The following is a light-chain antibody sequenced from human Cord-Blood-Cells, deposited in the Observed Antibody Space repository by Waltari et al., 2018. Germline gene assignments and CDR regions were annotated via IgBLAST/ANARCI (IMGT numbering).Light chain of an antibody. V-gene: IGLV3-25*03. CDR3: QSADSSGTYAV. CDR1: ALPKQY. J-gene: IGLJ2*01. Sequence: SYELTQPPSVSVSPGQTARLTCSGDALPKQYAYWYQQKPGQAPLLVIYKDSERPSGIPERFSGSSSGTTVTLTISGVQAEDEADYYCQSADSSGTYAVFGGGTKLTVL. CDR2: KDS.